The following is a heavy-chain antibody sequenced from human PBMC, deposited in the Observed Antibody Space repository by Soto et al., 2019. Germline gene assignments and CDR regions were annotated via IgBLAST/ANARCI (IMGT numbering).Heavy chain of an antibody. CDR3: AHRLRWLANFDY. CDR2: IYWNDEK. CDR1: GFSLTTSGVG. D-gene: IGHD6-19*01. V-gene: IGHV2-5*01. Sequence: QITLKESGPTLVKPTQTLTLTCTFSGFSLTTSGVGVGWIRQPPGKALEWLALIYWNDEKRYSPSLKSRLTITKVTSRNQVVLTMTNMDPVDTATYYCAHRLRWLANFDYWGQGTLVTVSS. J-gene: IGHJ4*02.